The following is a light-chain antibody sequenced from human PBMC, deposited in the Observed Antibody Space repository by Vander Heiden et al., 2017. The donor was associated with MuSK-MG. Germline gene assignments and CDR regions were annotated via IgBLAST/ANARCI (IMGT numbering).Light chain of an antibody. J-gene: IGLJ2*01. V-gene: IGLV3-1*01. CDR1: KLGAKY. Sequence: SYELTQPPSVSVSPGQTASIPCSGDKLGAKYACWYQQKPGQSPVLVIYQDSKRPSGIPERFSGSNSGNTATLTISGTQAMDEADYYCQAWDSSTAGVFGGGTKLTVL. CDR3: QAWDSSTAGV. CDR2: QDS.